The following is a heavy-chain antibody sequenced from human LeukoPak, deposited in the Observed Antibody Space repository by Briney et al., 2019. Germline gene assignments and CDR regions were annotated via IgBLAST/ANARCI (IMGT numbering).Heavy chain of an antibody. CDR1: GFTFSSYG. V-gene: IGHV3-30*18. CDR3: AKDNSGSYSHGNDY. Sequence: GGSLRLSCAASGFTFSSYGMHWVRQAPGKGLEWVAVISYDGSNKYYADSVKGRFTISRDNSKNTLYLQMNSLRTEDTAVYYCAKDNSGSYSHGNDYWGQGTLVTVSS. D-gene: IGHD1-26*01. J-gene: IGHJ4*01. CDR2: ISYDGSNK.